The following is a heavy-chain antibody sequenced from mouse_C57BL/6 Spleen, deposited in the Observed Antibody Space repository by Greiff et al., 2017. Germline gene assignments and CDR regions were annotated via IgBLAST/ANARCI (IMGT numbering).Heavy chain of an antibody. D-gene: IGHD1-1*01. V-gene: IGHV14-4*01. CDR3: TTDYYGSSLYWYFDV. CDR1: GFNIKDDY. Sequence: EVQLQQSGAELVRPGASVKLSCTASGFNIKDDYMHWVKQRPEQGLEWIGWIDPENGDTEYASKFQGKATITADTSSNTAYLQLSRLTSEDTAVYYCTTDYYGSSLYWYFDVWGTGTTVTVAS. CDR2: IDPENGDT. J-gene: IGHJ1*03.